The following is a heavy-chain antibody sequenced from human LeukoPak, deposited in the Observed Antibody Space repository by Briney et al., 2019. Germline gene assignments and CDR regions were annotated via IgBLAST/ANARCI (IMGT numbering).Heavy chain of an antibody. CDR2: IDNDGHGI. CDR1: GFTFSCYW. CDR3: ATGGRWVPSFRVVTHIDV. D-gene: IGHD3-3*01. J-gene: IGHJ6*03. Sequence: GGSLRLSCAASGFTFSCYWMHWVRQGPEKGLELVSRIDNDGHGILYADYVKGRFTTSRDNAKNTLYLQMNSLRFEDTAVYYCATGGRWVPSFRVVTHIDVWGKGTTVTVSS. V-gene: IGHV3-74*03.